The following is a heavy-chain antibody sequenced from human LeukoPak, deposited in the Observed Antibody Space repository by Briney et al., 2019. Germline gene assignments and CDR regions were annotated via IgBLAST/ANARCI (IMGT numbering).Heavy chain of an antibody. CDR3: ATVYGDYVTSDY. Sequence: ASVKVSCKASGYSFIFYYIHWVRQAPGQGLEWMGWINPSSGGTHYAQKFLGRVTMTRDTSISTAYMELSRLRSDDTAVYYCATVYGDYVTSDYWGLGTLVTVSS. CDR1: GYSFIFYY. J-gene: IGHJ4*02. CDR2: INPSSGGT. D-gene: IGHD4-17*01. V-gene: IGHV1-2*02.